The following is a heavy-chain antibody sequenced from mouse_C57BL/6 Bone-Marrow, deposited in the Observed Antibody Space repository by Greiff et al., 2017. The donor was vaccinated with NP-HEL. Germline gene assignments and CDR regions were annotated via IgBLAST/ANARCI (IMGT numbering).Heavy chain of an antibody. Sequence: EVQGVESGGGLVQSGRSLRLSCATSGFTFSDFYMEWVRQAPGKGLEWIAASRNKANDYTTEYSASVKGRFIVSRDTSQSILYLQMNALRAEDTAIYYCARDAYYGSSPDYWGQGTTLTVSS. CDR3: ARDAYYGSSPDY. CDR1: GFTFSDFY. J-gene: IGHJ2*01. D-gene: IGHD1-1*01. V-gene: IGHV7-1*01. CDR2: SRNKANDYTT.